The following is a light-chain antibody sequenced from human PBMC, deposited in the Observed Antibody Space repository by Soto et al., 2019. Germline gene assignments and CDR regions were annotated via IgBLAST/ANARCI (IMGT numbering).Light chain of an antibody. J-gene: IGKJ1*01. CDR2: GAS. CDR1: QSVSSN. Sequence: EIVMTQSPATLSVSPGERATLSCRASQSVSSNLAWYQQKPGQAPRLLIYGASTRATGIPARFSGSGSGTEFHLTISSLQSEDFAVYYCQQYNNWPPRVTFGQGTKVEIK. V-gene: IGKV3-15*01. CDR3: QQYNNWPPRVT.